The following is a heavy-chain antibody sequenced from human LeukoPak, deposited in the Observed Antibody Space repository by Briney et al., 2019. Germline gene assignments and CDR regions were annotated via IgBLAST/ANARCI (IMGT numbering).Heavy chain of an antibody. CDR2: ISPSGGIT. CDR1: GFTFSSHG. V-gene: IGHV3-23*01. J-gene: IGHJ4*02. CDR3: AKDLRAAAADY. D-gene: IGHD6-13*01. Sequence: GGSLRLSCAASGFTFSSHGMNWVRQAPGKGLEWVSGISPSGGITYYTDSVKGRFTISRDNSKNTVYLQMKSLRAEDTAVYYCAKDLRAAAADYWGQGTLVTVSS.